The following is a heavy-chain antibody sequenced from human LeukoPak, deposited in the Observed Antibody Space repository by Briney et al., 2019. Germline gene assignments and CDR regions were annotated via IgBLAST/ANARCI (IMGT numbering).Heavy chain of an antibody. CDR3: ARALWFGETFPAY. CDR1: GFTVSSNY. J-gene: IGHJ4*02. CDR2: IYSGGST. V-gene: IGHV3-66*01. Sequence: QPGGSLRLSCAASGFTVSSNYMSWVRQAPGKGLEWVSVIYSGGSTYYADSVKGRFTISRDNSKNTLYLQMNSLRAEDTAVYYCARALWFGETFPAYWGQGTLVTVSS. D-gene: IGHD3-10*01.